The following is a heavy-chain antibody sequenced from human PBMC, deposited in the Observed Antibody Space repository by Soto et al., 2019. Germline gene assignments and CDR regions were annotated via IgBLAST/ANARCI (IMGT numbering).Heavy chain of an antibody. J-gene: IGHJ5*02. CDR2: IFYTGTT. CDR3: QMLVVVAPVANS. CDR1: GGSINYNSYY. V-gene: IGHV4-39*02. Sequence: WETLSLTCSVSGGSINYNSYYWGWIRQPPGKGLEWVGGIFYTGTTYYSPSLKDRVTISVDTSKNSFSLNLTSVTAADTAVYFSQMLVVVAPVANSWGQGTLVTVSS. D-gene: IGHD2-2*01.